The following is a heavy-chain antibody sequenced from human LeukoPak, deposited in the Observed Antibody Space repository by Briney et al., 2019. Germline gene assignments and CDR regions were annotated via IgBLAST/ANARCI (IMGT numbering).Heavy chain of an antibody. D-gene: IGHD3-22*01. CDR2: ISNNGCST. Sequence: GGSLRLSCGACGFPFSIYAMLCVRQAPGKGLEYVSDISNNGCSTYYANSVKGRFNISRDNSKNKLYLQMGSLRAEDMAVYYCARLYYYDPYAFDIWGQGTMVTVSS. J-gene: IGHJ3*02. V-gene: IGHV3-64*01. CDR1: GFPFSIYA. CDR3: ARLYYYDPYAFDI.